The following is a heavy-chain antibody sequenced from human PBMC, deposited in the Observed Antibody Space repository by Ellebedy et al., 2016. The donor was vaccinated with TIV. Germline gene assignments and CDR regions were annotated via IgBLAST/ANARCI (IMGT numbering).Heavy chain of an antibody. Sequence: GESLKISXEASGFTFTPYWMHWVRQAPGKGLVWVSSINSDGSKTDYADSVKGRFTISRDNARHTLHLQMDSLRGEDTAVYFCASDDVDAGMETGRWSWFDPWGQGTLVTVSS. V-gene: IGHV3-74*01. CDR3: ASDDVDAGMETGRWSWFDP. D-gene: IGHD5-18*01. CDR1: GFTFTPYW. CDR2: INSDGSKT. J-gene: IGHJ5*02.